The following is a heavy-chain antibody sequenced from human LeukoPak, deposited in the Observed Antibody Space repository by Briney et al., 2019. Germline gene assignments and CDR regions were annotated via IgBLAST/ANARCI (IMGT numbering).Heavy chain of an antibody. Sequence: GGSLRLSCAASAFTFSSYAMNWVRQAPGKGLEWVSTISASGGNTHYADSVKGRFTISRDNSKNTLYLRMNSLRAEDAAVYYCAKAENPIPYVAYGMDVWGKGTTVTVSS. D-gene: IGHD3-16*01. CDR1: AFTFSSYA. CDR2: ISASGGNT. CDR3: AKAENPIPYVAYGMDV. J-gene: IGHJ6*04. V-gene: IGHV3-23*01.